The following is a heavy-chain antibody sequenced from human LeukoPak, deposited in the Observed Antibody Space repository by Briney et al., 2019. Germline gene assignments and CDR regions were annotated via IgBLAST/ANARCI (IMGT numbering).Heavy chain of an antibody. CDR2: INSDGSST. J-gene: IGHJ3*02. CDR1: GFTFSSYW. D-gene: IGHD1-1*01. Sequence: GGSLGLSCAASGFTFSSYWMHWVRQAPGKGLVWVSRINSDGSSTSYADSVKGRFTISRGNAKNTLYLQMNSLRAEDTAVYYCARVVYGFTGTYDAFDIWGQGTMVTVSS. V-gene: IGHV3-74*01. CDR3: ARVVYGFTGTYDAFDI.